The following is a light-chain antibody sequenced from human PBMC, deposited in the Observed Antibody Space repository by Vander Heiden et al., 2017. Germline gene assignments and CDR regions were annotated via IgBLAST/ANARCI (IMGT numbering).Light chain of an antibody. CDR1: QSISSY. CDR3: QQSDSTPRT. J-gene: IGKJ2*01. Sequence: IQMTQSPSSLPASVGDRVTINCLASQSISSYLNSHQQKPGKAPKLLIYAASSFQSGVPSTFSGRGSRTDFTLTISILPPADFATYYCQQSDSTPRTFGQGTKLEIK. CDR2: AAS. V-gene: IGKV1-39*01.